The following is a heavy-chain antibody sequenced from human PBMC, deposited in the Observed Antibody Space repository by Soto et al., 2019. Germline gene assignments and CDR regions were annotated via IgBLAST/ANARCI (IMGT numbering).Heavy chain of an antibody. J-gene: IGHJ4*02. D-gene: IGHD3-3*01. V-gene: IGHV4-59*01. CDR2: IYYSGST. CDR3: ARNTYDFWSGYSYYFDY. CDR1: GGSISSYC. Sequence: SETLSLTCTVSGGSISSYCWSWIRQPPGKGLEWIGYIYYSGSTNYNPSLKSRVTISVDTSKNQFSLKLSSVTAADTAVYYCARNTYDFWSGYSYYFDYWGQGTLVTVSS.